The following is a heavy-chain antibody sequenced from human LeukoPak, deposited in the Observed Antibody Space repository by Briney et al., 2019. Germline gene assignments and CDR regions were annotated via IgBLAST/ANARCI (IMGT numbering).Heavy chain of an antibody. CDR2: ISGDGGST. Sequence: GGSLRLSCAASGFTFDDYAMHWVRQAPGKGLEWVSLISGDGGSTYYADSVKGRFTISRDNSKNSLYLQMNSLRTEDTALYYCAKDPTYDFWSGYLRGKNWFDXWGQGTLVTVSS. CDR3: AKDPTYDFWSGYLRGKNWFDX. J-gene: IGHJ5*02. CDR1: GFTFDDYA. V-gene: IGHV3-43*02. D-gene: IGHD3-3*01.